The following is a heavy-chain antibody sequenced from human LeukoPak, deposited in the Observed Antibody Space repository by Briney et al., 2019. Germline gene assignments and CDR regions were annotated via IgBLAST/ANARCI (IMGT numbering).Heavy chain of an antibody. CDR2: IYTSGST. J-gene: IGHJ6*03. V-gene: IGHV4-61*02. Sequence: SETLSLTCTVSGGSISSGSYYWSWIRQPAGKGLEWIARIYTSGSTNYNPSLKSRVTISVDTSKNQFSLKLSSVTAADTAVYYCAKGYDFWSGYRYFYYYYYMDVWGKGTTVTVSS. CDR1: GGSISSGSYY. CDR3: AKGYDFWSGYRYFYYYYYMDV. D-gene: IGHD3-3*01.